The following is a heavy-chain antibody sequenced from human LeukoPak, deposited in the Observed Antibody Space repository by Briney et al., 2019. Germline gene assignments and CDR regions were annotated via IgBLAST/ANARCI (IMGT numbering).Heavy chain of an antibody. D-gene: IGHD1-26*01. CDR2: ISGGGGST. V-gene: IGHV3-23*01. CDR1: GFTFRSYA. CDR3: AKGLYSGSYDGLDS. Sequence: GGSLRLSCAASGFTFRSYAMSWVRQAPGKGLEWVSVISGGGGSTYYADSVKGRLTISRDNSKNALYLQMNSLRAEDAAVYYCAKGLYSGSYDGLDSWGQGALVTVSS. J-gene: IGHJ4*02.